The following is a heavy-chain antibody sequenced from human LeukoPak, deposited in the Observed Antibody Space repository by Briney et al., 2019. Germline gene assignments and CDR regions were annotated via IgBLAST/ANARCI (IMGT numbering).Heavy chain of an antibody. J-gene: IGHJ3*02. Sequence: GGSLRLSCAASGFTFSSYGMHWVRQAPGKGLEWVAVIWYDGSNKYYADSVKGRFTISRDNSKNTLYLQMNSLRAEDTAVYYCARETTVVTPGAFDIWGQGTMVTVSS. CDR3: ARETTVVTPGAFDI. CDR2: IWYDGSNK. V-gene: IGHV3-33*01. CDR1: GFTFSSYG. D-gene: IGHD4-23*01.